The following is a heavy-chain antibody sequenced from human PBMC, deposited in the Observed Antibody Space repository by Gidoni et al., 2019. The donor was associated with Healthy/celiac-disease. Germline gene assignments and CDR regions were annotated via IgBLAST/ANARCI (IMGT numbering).Heavy chain of an antibody. CDR3: ARARKNNWNYLAYYYYGMDV. J-gene: IGHJ6*02. CDR2: INHRGST. V-gene: IGHV4-34*01. CDR1: GGSFSGYY. D-gene: IGHD1-7*01. Sequence: QVQLQQWGAGLLKPSETLSLTCAVYGGSFSGYYWSWIRQPPGKGLQWIGEINHRGSTNYNPSLKSRVTISVDTSKNQFSLKLSSVTAADTAVYYCARARKNNWNYLAYYYYGMDVWGQGTTVTVSS.